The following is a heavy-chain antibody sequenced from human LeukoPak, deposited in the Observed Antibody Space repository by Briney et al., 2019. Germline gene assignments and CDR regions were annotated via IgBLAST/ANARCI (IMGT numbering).Heavy chain of an antibody. Sequence: GGSLRLSCAASGFTFSSYGMNWVRQAPGKGLEWVSTISGSGGRAFYGDSVKGRFSISRDISKNTLYLQMNSLRAEDTAVYYCAKGYYASGSYGWFDTWGQGTLVTVSS. CDR2: ISGSGGRA. CDR3: AKGYYASGSYGWFDT. J-gene: IGHJ5*02. CDR1: GFTFSSYG. V-gene: IGHV3-23*01. D-gene: IGHD3-10*01.